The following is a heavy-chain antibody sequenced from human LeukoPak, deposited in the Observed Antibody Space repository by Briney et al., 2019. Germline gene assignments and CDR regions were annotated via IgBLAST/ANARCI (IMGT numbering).Heavy chain of an antibody. V-gene: IGHV4-4*07. CDR1: GGSISSYY. CDR2: IYTSGST. CDR3: AREAVRGVIGWFDP. Sequence: SETLSLTCTVSGGSISSYYWSWIRQPAGKGLEWIGRIYTSGSTNYNPSLKSRVTMSVDTSKNQFSLKLSSVTAADTAVYYCAREAVRGVIGWFDPWAREPWSPSPQ. D-gene: IGHD3-10*01. J-gene: IGHJ5*02.